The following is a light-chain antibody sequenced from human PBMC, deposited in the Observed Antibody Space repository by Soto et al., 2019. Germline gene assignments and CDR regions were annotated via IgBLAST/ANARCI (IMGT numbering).Light chain of an antibody. CDR1: QSVSSY. Sequence: EIVLTQSPATLSLSPGERATLSCRASQSVSSYLAWYQQKPGQAPRLLIYDASNRATGIPARFSGSGSGTDFTLTISSLEPEDVAVYYCQQRSNWATFGGGTKVEIK. J-gene: IGKJ4*01. V-gene: IGKV3-11*01. CDR3: QQRSNWAT. CDR2: DAS.